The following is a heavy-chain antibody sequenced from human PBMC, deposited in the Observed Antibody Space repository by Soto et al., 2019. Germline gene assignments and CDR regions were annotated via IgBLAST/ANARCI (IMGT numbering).Heavy chain of an antibody. Sequence: PGESLKISCGASGYSFPAFRIGWVRQMPGKGLEWMGIIFPADSDTRYSPSFQGQVTISVDKSISTAYLEWSGLKASDTAMYYCARRGAGYNYDYWGQGTLVTGSS. V-gene: IGHV5-51*01. J-gene: IGHJ4*02. CDR2: IFPADSDT. CDR3: ARRGAGYNYDY. CDR1: GYSFPAFR. D-gene: IGHD1-1*01.